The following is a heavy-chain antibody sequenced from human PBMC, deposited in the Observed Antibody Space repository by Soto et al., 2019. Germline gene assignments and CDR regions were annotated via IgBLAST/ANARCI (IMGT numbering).Heavy chain of an antibody. CDR3: ARDPIVVVVAATLDYYYYGMDV. J-gene: IGHJ6*02. V-gene: IGHV3-30-3*01. D-gene: IGHD2-15*01. CDR2: ISYDGSNK. CDR1: GFTFSSYA. Sequence: GGSLRLSCAASGFTFSSYAMHWVRQAPGKGLEWVAVISYDGSNKYYADSVKGRFTISRDNSKNTLYLQMNSLRAEDTAVYYCARDPIVVVVAATLDYYYYGMDVWGQGTTVTVSS.